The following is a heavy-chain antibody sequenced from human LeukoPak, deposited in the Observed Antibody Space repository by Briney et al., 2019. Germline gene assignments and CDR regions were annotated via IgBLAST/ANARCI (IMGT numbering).Heavy chain of an antibody. Sequence: ASVKVSCKASGGTFSSYAISWVRQAPGRGLEWMGGIIPIFGTANYAQKFQGRVTITTDESTSTAYMELSSLRSEDTAVYYCATSASGSSSDYWGQGTLVTVSS. CDR2: IIPIFGTA. J-gene: IGHJ4*02. V-gene: IGHV1-69*05. D-gene: IGHD6-6*01. CDR3: ATSASGSSSDY. CDR1: GGTFSSYA.